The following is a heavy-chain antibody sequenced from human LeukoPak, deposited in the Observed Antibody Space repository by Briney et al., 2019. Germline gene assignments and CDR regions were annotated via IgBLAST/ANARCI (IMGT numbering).Heavy chain of an antibody. J-gene: IGHJ4*02. D-gene: IGHD6-13*01. V-gene: IGHV1-2*02. Sequence: ASVKVSCKASGYTFTGYYMHWVRQAPGQGLEWMGWINPNSGGTNYAQKFQGRVTMTRDTSISTAYMELSRLRSDDTAVYYCARDLYSSSREDYWGQGTLVTVSS. CDR1: GYTFTGYY. CDR3: ARDLYSSSREDY. CDR2: INPNSGGT.